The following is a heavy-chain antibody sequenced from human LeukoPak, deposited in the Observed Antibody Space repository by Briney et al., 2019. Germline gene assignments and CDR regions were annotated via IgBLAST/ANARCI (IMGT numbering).Heavy chain of an antibody. CDR2: IISSSSYI. CDR1: GFTFSSYS. D-gene: IGHD2-2*01. Sequence: GGSLRLSCAASGFTFSSYSMNWVRQAPGKGLEWVSSIISSSSYIYYADSVKGRFTISRDNAKNSLYLQMNSLRAEDTAVYYCARSVPAAIPVYYGMDVSGKGATVSASS. CDR3: ARSVPAAIPVYYGMDV. J-gene: IGHJ6*01. V-gene: IGHV3-21*01.